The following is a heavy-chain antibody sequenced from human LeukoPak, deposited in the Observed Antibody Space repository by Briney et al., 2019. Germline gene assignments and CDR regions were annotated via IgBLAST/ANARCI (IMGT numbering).Heavy chain of an antibody. CDR1: GFTFSSYS. CDR2: ISSSSSYI. CDR3: ARRAGAYSHPYDY. V-gene: IGHV3-21*04. D-gene: IGHD4/OR15-4a*01. Sequence: GGSLRLSCAASGFTFSSYSMNWVRQAPGKGLEWVSSISSSSSYIYYADSVKGRFTISRDNAKNSLYLQTNSLRAEDTAVYYCARRAGAYSHPYDYWGQGTLVTVSS. J-gene: IGHJ4*02.